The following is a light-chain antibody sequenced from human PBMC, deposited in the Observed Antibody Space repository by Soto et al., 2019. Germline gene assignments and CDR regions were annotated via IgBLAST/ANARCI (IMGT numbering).Light chain of an antibody. CDR1: QDIGGW. CDR2: AAS. CDR3: QQANRLPIT. V-gene: IGKV1-12*01. J-gene: IGKJ5*01. Sequence: DIQMTQSPSSVSASVGDRVTITCRASQDIGGWLAWYQQKPGKAPNLLIYAASTLQSGVSSRFRGSGSGTEFTLTISSLQPEDFATYFFQQANRLPITFGQGTRLESK.